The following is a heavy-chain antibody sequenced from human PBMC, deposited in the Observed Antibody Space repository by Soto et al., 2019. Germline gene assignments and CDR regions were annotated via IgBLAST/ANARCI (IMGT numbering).Heavy chain of an antibody. CDR3: ARTPYYDFWSGYSAYYYYMDV. CDR1: GFTVSSNY. D-gene: IGHD3-3*01. V-gene: IGHV3-66*01. J-gene: IGHJ6*03. Sequence: PGGSLRLSCAASGFTVSSNYMSWVRQAPGKGLEWVSVIYSGGSTYYADSVKGRFTISRDNSKNTLYLQMNSLRAEDTAVYYCARTPYYDFWSGYSAYYYYMDVWGKGTTVTVSS. CDR2: IYSGGST.